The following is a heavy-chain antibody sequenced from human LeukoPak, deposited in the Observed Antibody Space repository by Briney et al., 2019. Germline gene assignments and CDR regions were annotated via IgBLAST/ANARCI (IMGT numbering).Heavy chain of an antibody. D-gene: IGHD2-21*01. CDR1: GYSFPNYW. Sequence: GESLKIYCKGSGYSFPNYWIAWVRQMPGKGLEWMGIIYPDESNIRYSPSFQGQVTISVDKSISTAYLHWSSLKASDTAMYYCARPPSRGYSSSFEYWGQGTLVTVSS. V-gene: IGHV5-51*01. J-gene: IGHJ4*02. CDR2: IYPDESNI. CDR3: ARPPSRGYSSSFEY.